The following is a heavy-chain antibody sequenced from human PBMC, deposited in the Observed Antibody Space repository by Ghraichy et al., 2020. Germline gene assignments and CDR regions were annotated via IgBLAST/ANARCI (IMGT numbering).Heavy chain of an antibody. CDR2: ISAYNGNT. CDR3: ARDDSGEDPVDY. J-gene: IGHJ4*02. D-gene: IGHD3-10*01. V-gene: IGHV1-18*01. CDR1: GYTFTSYG. Sequence: ASVKVSCKASGYTFTSYGISWVRQAPVPGLEWMGWISAYNGNTNYAPKLQCRVTMTTDTSTSTAYMELRSLRSDDTAVYYCARDDSGEDPVDYRGQGTLVTVSS.